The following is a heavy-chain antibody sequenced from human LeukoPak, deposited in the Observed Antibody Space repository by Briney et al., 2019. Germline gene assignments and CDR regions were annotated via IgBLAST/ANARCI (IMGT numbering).Heavy chain of an antibody. CDR1: GGSISSGSYY. D-gene: IGHD3-22*01. Sequence: SETLSLTCTVSGGSISSGSYYWSWIRQPAGKGLEWIGHIYTSGSTNYNPSLKSRVTISLDTSKNQFSLKLSSVTAADTAVYYCARDEWRYYYDSSGYYQTFDYWGQGTLVTVSS. CDR3: ARDEWRYYYDSSGYYQTFDY. CDR2: IYTSGST. J-gene: IGHJ4*02. V-gene: IGHV4-61*09.